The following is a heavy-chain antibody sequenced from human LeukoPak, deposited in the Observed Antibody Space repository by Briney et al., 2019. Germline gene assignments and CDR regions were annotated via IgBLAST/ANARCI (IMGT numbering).Heavy chain of an antibody. Sequence: SETLSLTCTVSGYSISSGYYWGWIRQPPGKGLEWIGSIYHSGSTYYNPSLKSRVTISVDTSKNQFSLKLSSVTAADTAVYYCAREPGYSYGLFDYWGQGTLVTVSS. CDR3: AREPGYSYGLFDY. V-gene: IGHV4-38-2*02. D-gene: IGHD5-18*01. J-gene: IGHJ4*02. CDR1: GYSISSGYY. CDR2: IYHSGST.